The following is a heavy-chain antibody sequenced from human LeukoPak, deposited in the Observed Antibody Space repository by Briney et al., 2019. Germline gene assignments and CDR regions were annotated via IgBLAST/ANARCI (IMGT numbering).Heavy chain of an antibody. V-gene: IGHV3-30*18. CDR1: GFTFDDYG. D-gene: IGHD3-10*01. CDR2: ISNDGSNK. CDR3: AKGLSGSHYGIFDY. J-gene: IGHJ4*02. Sequence: GGSLRLSCAASGFTFDDYGMHWVRQASGKGLEWVAGISNDGSNKYYADSVKGRFTISRDNSKNTLYMQMNSLRAEDMAVYYCAKGLSGSHYGIFDYWGQGTLVTVSS.